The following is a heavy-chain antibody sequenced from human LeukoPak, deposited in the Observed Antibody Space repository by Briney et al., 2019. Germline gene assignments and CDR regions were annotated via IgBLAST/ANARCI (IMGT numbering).Heavy chain of an antibody. V-gene: IGHV1-18*01. J-gene: IGHJ4*02. CDR3: ARAERAYSYGHSLYFDY. D-gene: IGHD5-18*01. Sequence: ASVKVSCKASGFELMHNGISWVRQAPGQGLEWMGWISFYKGDTLYAQKFQERLTLTTDTSTGTAYMELSSLRSEDTAVYYCARAERAYSYGHSLYFDYWGQGTLVTVSS. CDR1: GFELMHNG. CDR2: ISFYKGDT.